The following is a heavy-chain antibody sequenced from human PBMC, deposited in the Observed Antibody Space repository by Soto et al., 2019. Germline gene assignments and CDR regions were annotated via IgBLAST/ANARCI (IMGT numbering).Heavy chain of an antibody. Sequence: SETLSLTCTVSGGSVSSGSYYWSWIRQPPGKGLEWIGYIYYSGSTNYNPSLKSRVTISVDTSKNQFSLKLSSVTAADTAVYYCARGGRYYYDSSGYPRSLFDYWGQGTLVTVSS. CDR1: GGSVSSGSYY. D-gene: IGHD3-22*01. V-gene: IGHV4-61*01. CDR2: IYYSGST. J-gene: IGHJ4*02. CDR3: ARGGRYYYDSSGYPRSLFDY.